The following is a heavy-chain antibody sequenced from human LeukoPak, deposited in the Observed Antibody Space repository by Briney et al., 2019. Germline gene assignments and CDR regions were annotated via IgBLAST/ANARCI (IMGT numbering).Heavy chain of an antibody. CDR1: GGTFSSYA. D-gene: IGHD2-2*01. CDR2: IIPIFGTA. V-gene: IGHV1-69*13. CDR3: ARMYCSSTSCEP. J-gene: IGHJ5*02. Sequence: SVKVSCKASGGTFSSYAISWVRQAPGQGLEWMGGIIPIFGTANYAQKFQGRVTITADESTSTDYMELSSLRSEDTAVYYCARMYCSSTSCEPWGQGTLVTVSS.